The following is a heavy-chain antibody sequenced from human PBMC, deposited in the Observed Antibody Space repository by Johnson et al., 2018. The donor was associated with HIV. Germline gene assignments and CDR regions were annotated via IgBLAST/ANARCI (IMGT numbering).Heavy chain of an antibody. V-gene: IGHV3-7*01. CDR2: IKQDGSEK. D-gene: IGHD3-22*01. CDR1: GFTFRNYW. J-gene: IGHJ3*02. Sequence: VQLVESGGGLAQPGGSLRLSCGASGFTFRNYWMSWVRQAPGKGLEWVAYIKQDGSEKYYVDSVKGRFTISRDNAKSSLYLQMNSLRAEDTAVYYCARVVVLIGAFDIWGQGTMVTVSS. CDR3: ARVVVLIGAFDI.